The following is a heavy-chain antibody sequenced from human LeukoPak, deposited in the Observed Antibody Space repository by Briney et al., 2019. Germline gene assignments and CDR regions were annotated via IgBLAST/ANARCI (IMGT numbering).Heavy chain of an antibody. V-gene: IGHV4-39*01. CDR1: GDSISSSSYY. J-gene: IGHJ4*02. CDR3: AKHQALYYFDY. Sequence: SETLSLTCTVSGDSISSSSYYWGWIRQPPGKGLEWMGSIYYSGSTYYNPSLKSRVTVSVDTSKNQFSLKLTSVTAADTALYYCAKHQALYYFDYWGQGSLVTVSS. CDR2: IYYSGST.